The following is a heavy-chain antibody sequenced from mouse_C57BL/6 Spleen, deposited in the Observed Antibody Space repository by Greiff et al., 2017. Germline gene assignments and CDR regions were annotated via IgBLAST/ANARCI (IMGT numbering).Heavy chain of an antibody. J-gene: IGHJ3*01. CDR2: IYPGSGNT. CDR3: ARSAGYYYGLAY. CDR1: GYTFTDYY. D-gene: IGHD1-1*01. V-gene: IGHV1-76*01. Sequence: VQLQQSGAELVRPGASVKLSCKASGYTFTDYYINWVKQRPGQGLEWIARIYPGSGNTYYNEKFKGKATLTAEKSSSTAYMQLSSLTSEDSAVYFCARSAGYYYGLAYWGQGTLVTVSA.